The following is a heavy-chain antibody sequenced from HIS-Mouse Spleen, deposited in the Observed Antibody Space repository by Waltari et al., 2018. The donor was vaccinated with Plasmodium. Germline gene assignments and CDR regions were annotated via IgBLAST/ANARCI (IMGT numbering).Heavy chain of an antibody. CDR2: IYSGGST. CDR1: GFTVRSNS. V-gene: IGHV3-53*02. CDR3: ARAAIAWGSPYYFDY. J-gene: IGHJ4*02. Sequence: EVQLVETGGGLIQPGGSLRLACAASGFTVRSNSMSGYRQAPGKGLEWVSVIYSGGSTYYADSVKGRFTISRDNSKNTLYLQMNSLRAEDTAVYYCARAAIAWGSPYYFDYWGQGTLVTVSS. D-gene: IGHD7-27*01.